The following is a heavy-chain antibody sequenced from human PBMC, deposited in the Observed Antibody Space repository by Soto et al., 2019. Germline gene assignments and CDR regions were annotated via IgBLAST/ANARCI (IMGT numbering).Heavy chain of an antibody. J-gene: IGHJ5*01. Sequence: QVQLLESGPGLVKPSQTLSLTCSVSGDSISNLDYFWAWIRQPPGQALEYIGYIYKSATTYYNPSLESRVAISVDTSKRQFSLNVTSVTAADTAVYFCARGRYCLTGRCFPNWFDSWGQGALVTVSS. CDR3: ARGRYCLTGRCFPNWFDS. V-gene: IGHV4-30-4*01. CDR1: GDSISNLDYF. CDR2: IYKSATT. D-gene: IGHD7-27*01.